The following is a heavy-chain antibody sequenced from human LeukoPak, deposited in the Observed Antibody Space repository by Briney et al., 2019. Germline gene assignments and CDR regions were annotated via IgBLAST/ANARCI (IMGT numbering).Heavy chain of an antibody. CDR1: GGTFSSYA. J-gene: IGHJ4*02. Sequence: SVKVSCKASGGTFSSYAIRWMRQAPGQGLEWMGRIIPIFGTANYAQKFQGRVTITTDESTSTAYMELSSLRSEDTAVYYCARSLRYCSGGSCYWLYYFDYWGQGTLVTVSS. CDR2: IIPIFGTA. D-gene: IGHD2-15*01. V-gene: IGHV1-69*05. CDR3: ARSLRYCSGGSCYWLYYFDY.